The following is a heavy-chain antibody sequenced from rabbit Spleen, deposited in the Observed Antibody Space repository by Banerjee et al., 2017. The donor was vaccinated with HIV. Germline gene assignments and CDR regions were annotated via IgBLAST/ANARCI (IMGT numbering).Heavy chain of an antibody. D-gene: IGHD1-1*01. CDR3: ARNYVNAFDP. J-gene: IGHJ2*01. CDR1: GVSFSVSSH. V-gene: IGHV1S45*01. Sequence: QEQLEESGGDLVKPGASLTLTCIASGVSFSVSSHMCWVRQAPGKGPEWIACIGAGISYTIYYATWAKGRFTISKTSSTTVTLQMTSLTAADTATYFCARNYVNAFDPWGQGTLVTVS. CDR2: IGAGISYTI.